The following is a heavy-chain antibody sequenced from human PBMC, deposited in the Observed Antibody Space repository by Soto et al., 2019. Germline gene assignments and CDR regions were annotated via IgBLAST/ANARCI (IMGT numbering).Heavy chain of an antibody. D-gene: IGHD6-6*01. CDR1: GGSISSYY. CDR3: ARDHSIAARYFDY. J-gene: IGHJ4*02. V-gene: IGHV4-59*01. CDR2: IYYSGST. Sequence: SETLSLTCTVSGGSISSYYWSWIRQPPGKGLEWIGYIYYSGSTNYNPSLKSRATISVDTSKNQFSLKLSSVTAADTAVYYCARDHSIAARYFDYWGQGTLVTVSS.